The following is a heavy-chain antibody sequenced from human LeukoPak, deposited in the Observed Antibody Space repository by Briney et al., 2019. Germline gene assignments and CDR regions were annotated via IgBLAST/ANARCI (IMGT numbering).Heavy chain of an antibody. V-gene: IGHV4-59*01. J-gene: IGHJ4*02. D-gene: IGHD3-22*01. Sequence: ETLSLTCTVSGGSIGSYYWSWIRQPPGKGLEWIGYIYYSGSTNYNPSLKSRVTISVDTSKNQFSLKLSSVTAADTAVYYCASTYYYDSSGYFVYWGQGTLVTVSS. CDR3: ASTYYYDSSGYFVY. CDR1: GGSIGSYY. CDR2: IYYSGST.